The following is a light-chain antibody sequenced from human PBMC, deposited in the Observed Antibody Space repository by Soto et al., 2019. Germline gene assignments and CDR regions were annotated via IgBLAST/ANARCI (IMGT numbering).Light chain of an antibody. CDR3: MQAAQFPLT. J-gene: IGKJ4*01. V-gene: IGKV2-24*01. CDR1: QSLVSSDGNTY. Sequence: EIVLTQTPLSSRVTLGQPASISCRSSQSLVSSDGNTYLSWCQQRPGQPPRLLIYKVSERFSRVPDRFSGGGAGTDFTLKISRVDAEDVGLYYVMQAAQFPLTFGGGTKVE. CDR2: KVS.